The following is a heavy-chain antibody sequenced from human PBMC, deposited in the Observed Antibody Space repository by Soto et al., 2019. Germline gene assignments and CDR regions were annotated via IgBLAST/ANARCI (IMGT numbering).Heavy chain of an antibody. CDR2: ISSNGGST. CDR1: GFTFSSYA. D-gene: IGHD5-18*01. Sequence: GGSLRLSCSTSGFTFSSYAMHWVRQAPGKGLEYVSVISSNGGSTYYADSVKGRFTISRDNSKNTLYLQMSSLRAEDTAVYYCVEILQYIYGLPHWGQGTLVTVSS. CDR3: VEILQYIYGLPH. J-gene: IGHJ4*02. V-gene: IGHV3-64D*06.